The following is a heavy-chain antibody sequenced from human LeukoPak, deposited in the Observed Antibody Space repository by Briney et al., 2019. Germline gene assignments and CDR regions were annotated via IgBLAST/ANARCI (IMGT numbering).Heavy chain of an antibody. V-gene: IGHV4-39*07. CDR2: IYYSGRT. D-gene: IGHD4-23*01. J-gene: IGHJ4*02. Sequence: SETLSLTCTVSGGSISSRNYYWGWIRQPPGKGLEWIGSIYYSGRTYYNPSLKSRVTISVDTSKNQFSLKVSSVTAADTAVYYCARLTYGGNINYYFDQWGQGTLVSVSS. CDR1: GGSISSRNYY. CDR3: ARLTYGGNINYYFDQ.